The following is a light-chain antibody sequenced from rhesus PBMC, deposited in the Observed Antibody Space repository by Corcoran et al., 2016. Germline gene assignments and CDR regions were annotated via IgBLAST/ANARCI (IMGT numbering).Light chain of an antibody. CDR2: NTD. V-gene: IGLV7-76*01. Sequence: QAVVTQEPSMTVSPGGPVTLPCDSTTGAVTSDNWPNWFQQKPGQVPRLLIYNTDIKPSWTPARFSGSLAGDRAALTLSGAQPEDEADYYCFLYFAGIHIFGGGTRRTVL. J-gene: IGLJ1*01. CDR1: TGAVTSDNW. CDR3: FLYFAGIHI.